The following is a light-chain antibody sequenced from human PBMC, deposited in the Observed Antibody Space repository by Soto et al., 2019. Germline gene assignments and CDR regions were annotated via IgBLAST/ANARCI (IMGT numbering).Light chain of an antibody. CDR1: QSVSSSY. CDR3: LQSDNSPRT. V-gene: IGKV3-20*01. CDR2: GSS. J-gene: IGKJ1*01. Sequence: IVLTQSPGTLSLSPGERATLSCRASQSVSSSYLAWYQQKPGQAPRLLVYGSSNRATGFSDRVSGSGSGTDFTLTIRSLEPEDFAVYYCLQSDNSPRTFGQGTKVEI.